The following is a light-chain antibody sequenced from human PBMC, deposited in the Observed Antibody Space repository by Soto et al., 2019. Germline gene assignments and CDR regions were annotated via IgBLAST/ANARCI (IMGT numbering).Light chain of an antibody. J-gene: IGLJ3*02. V-gene: IGLV2-8*01. CDR3: SSYTGTNNGV. Sequence: QSALTQPPSASGSPGQSVTISCTATSSDAGGYNYVSWYQQHPGKAPKLMIYEVNKRPSGVPDRFSGSKSGITASLTVSGIQAEYEGDYYCSSYTGTNNGVFGGGTKLTVL. CDR2: EVN. CDR1: SSDAGGYNY.